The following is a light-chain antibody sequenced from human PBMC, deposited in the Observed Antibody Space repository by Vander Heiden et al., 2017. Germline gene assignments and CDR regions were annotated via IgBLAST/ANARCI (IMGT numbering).Light chain of an antibody. CDR2: DAS. Sequence: DIQMTQSPSSLSASVGDRVTITCQASQDISNYLNWYQQKPWKAPKLMIYDASNLETGVPSRFSRSGSGTDFTFTISSLQPEDIATYYCQQDDNLPWTFGQGTKVEIK. CDR1: QDISNY. V-gene: IGKV1-33*01. CDR3: QQDDNLPWT. J-gene: IGKJ1*01.